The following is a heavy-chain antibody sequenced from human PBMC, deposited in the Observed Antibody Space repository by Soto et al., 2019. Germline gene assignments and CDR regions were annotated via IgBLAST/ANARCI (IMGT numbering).Heavy chain of an antibody. D-gene: IGHD3-22*01. V-gene: IGHV4-59*01. CDR3: AGGDHYDRTGTIDS. J-gene: IGHJ4*02. Sequence: SETLTLTCTVSGGSMSSYYWYWIRQPPGKGLECIGYVYYSGATNYNPSLKSRVAISIDTSKNQFSLNVRSVTAADTAVYYCAGGDHYDRTGTIDSWGKGTRVTVS. CDR2: VYYSGAT. CDR1: GGSMSSYY.